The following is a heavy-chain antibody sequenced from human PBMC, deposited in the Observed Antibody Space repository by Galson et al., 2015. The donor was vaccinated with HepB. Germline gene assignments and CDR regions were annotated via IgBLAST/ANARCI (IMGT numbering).Heavy chain of an antibody. CDR3: AGQGGSLSFDY. CDR1: TYY. J-gene: IGHJ4*02. CDR2: IYTSGST. D-gene: IGHD3-16*01. V-gene: IGHV4-61*02. Sequence: TYYWSWIRQPAGKGLEWIGRIYTSGSTNYNPSLKSRVTISVDTSKNQFSLKLSSVTAADTAVYYCAGQGGSLSFDYWGQGTLVTVSS.